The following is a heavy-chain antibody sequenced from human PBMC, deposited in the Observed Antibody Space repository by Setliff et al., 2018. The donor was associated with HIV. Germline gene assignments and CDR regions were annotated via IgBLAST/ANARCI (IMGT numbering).Heavy chain of an antibody. Sequence: QSGGSLRLSCAASGFTFSNYEMSWVRQAPGKGPEWVSYITGSGDTIYYADSVKGRFTMSRDNDRNSLYLQMNGLRAEDTAVYYCARGPTTVTNYYYYYMDVWGKGTTVTVSS. D-gene: IGHD4-17*01. J-gene: IGHJ6*03. CDR2: ITGSGDTI. V-gene: IGHV3-48*03. CDR1: GFTFSNYE. CDR3: ARGPTTVTNYYYYYMDV.